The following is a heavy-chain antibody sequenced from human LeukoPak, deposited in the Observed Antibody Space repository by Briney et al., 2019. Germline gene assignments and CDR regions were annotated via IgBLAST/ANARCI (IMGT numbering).Heavy chain of an antibody. CDR2: IYHSGST. D-gene: IGHD2-2*02. Sequence: PSETLSLTCTVSGGSISSSSYYWGWIRQPPGKGLEWIGYIYHSGSTYYNPSLKSRVTISVDRSKNQFPLKLSSVTAADTAVYYCARDRDCSSTSCYSWFDPWGQGTLVTVSS. CDR3: ARDRDCSSTSCYSWFDP. V-gene: IGHV4-39*06. J-gene: IGHJ5*02. CDR1: GGSISSSSYY.